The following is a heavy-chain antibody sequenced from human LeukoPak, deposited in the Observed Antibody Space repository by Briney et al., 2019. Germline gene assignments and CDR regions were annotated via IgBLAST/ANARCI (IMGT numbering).Heavy chain of an antibody. D-gene: IGHD3-22*01. J-gene: IGHJ4*02. CDR3: AKDRGNYYYDSSGYYPVDY. CDR1: GFTFSSYA. V-gene: IGHV3-23*01. Sequence: GGSLRLSCAASGFTFSSYAMSWVRQAPGKGLDWVSGISGSGGSTYYVDSVKGRFTISRDNSKNTLYLQMNSLRAEDTAVYYCAKDRGNYYYDSSGYYPVDYWGQGTLVTVSS. CDR2: ISGSGGST.